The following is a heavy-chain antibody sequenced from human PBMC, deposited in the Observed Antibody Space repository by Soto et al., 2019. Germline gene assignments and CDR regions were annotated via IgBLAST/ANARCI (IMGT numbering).Heavy chain of an antibody. V-gene: IGHV3-30*18. J-gene: IGHJ4*02. CDR3: AKSVYNWNDGFFDY. Sequence: QVQLVESGGGVVQPGRSLRLSCAASGFTFSSYGMHWVRQAPGKGLEWVAVISYDGNNKYYADSVKGRFTISRHNSKNTLYLQMNSLRAEDTAVYYCAKSVYNWNDGFFDYWGQGTLVTVSS. D-gene: IGHD1-1*01. CDR1: GFTFSSYG. CDR2: ISYDGNNK.